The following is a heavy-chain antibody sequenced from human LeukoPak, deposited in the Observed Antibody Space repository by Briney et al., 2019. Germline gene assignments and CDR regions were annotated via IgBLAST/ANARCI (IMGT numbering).Heavy chain of an antibody. D-gene: IGHD1-7*01. CDR1: GFTVANAW. CDR3: TTDRQGTGTTAY. CDR2: IKSKIDGGTT. Sequence: PGGSLRLSCAASGFTVANAWMNWVRQTPGKGLQWVGRIKSKIDGGTTDYAAPVKGKFTILRDDSKNTLYLQMNSLKTEDTAIYYCTTDRQGTGTTAYRGQGTLVTVSS. V-gene: IGHV3-15*07. J-gene: IGHJ4*02.